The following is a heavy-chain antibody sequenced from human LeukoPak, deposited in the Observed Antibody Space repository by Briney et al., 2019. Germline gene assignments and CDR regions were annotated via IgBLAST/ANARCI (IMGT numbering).Heavy chain of an antibody. V-gene: IGHV3-74*01. Sequence: PGGSLRLSCAASGFTFSKYWKLWVRQAPGKGLESVSRINTYGTVTTNADSVKGRFTVSRDNADNTMFLQMNSVRDEDTAVYYCATKQWLAPPPDSWGQGTPVTVSS. J-gene: IGHJ4*02. D-gene: IGHD6-19*01. CDR1: GFTFSKYW. CDR3: ATKQWLAPPPDS. CDR2: INTYGTVT.